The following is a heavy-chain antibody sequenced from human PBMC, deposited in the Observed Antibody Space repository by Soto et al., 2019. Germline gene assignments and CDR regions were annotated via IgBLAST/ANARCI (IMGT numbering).Heavy chain of an antibody. CDR2: ISAYTGVT. D-gene: IGHD3-3*01. V-gene: IGHV1-18*01. Sequence: GASVKVSCKASGYTFSSYAISWVRQAPGQGLEWLGWISAYTGVTDYAQKFQGGLTLTTDTSTSTAYMELRSLRSDDTAVYYCARDAGVSGELYFWGQGNLVTVSS. J-gene: IGHJ4*02. CDR1: GYTFSSYA. CDR3: ARDAGVSGELYF.